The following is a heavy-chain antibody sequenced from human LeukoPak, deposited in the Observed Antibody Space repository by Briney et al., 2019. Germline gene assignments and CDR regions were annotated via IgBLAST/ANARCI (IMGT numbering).Heavy chain of an antibody. CDR1: GFTFSSYA. CDR2: ISGSGGST. Sequence: GGSLRLSCAASGFTFSSYAMSWVRQAPGKGLEWVSAISGSGGSTYYADSVKGRFTISRDNSKNTLYLQMSSLRAEDTAVYYCARTLVGATRFDYWGQGTLVTVSS. V-gene: IGHV3-23*01. D-gene: IGHD1-26*01. J-gene: IGHJ4*02. CDR3: ARTLVGATRFDY.